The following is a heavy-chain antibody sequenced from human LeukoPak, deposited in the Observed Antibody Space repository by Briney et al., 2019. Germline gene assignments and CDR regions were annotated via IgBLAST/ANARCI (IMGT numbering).Heavy chain of an antibody. J-gene: IGHJ4*02. CDR3: AKVAGDSSAWYTGSYFDS. CDR1: GFTFSSYA. Sequence: GGSLRLSCSVSGFTFSSYAMSWVRQAPGKGLEWVSVISGSGGSTHYTDSVKGRFTISRENSKITLYLQMNSLRAEDTAVYYCAKVAGDSSAWYTGSYFDSWGQGTLVTVSS. CDR2: ISGSGGST. V-gene: IGHV3-23*01. D-gene: IGHD6-19*01.